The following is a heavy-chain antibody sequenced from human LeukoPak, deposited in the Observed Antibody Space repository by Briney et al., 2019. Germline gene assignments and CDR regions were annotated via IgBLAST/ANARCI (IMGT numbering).Heavy chain of an antibody. V-gene: IGHV5-51*01. D-gene: IGHD5-12*01. CDR2: IYPGDSDT. J-gene: IGHJ4*02. CDR1: GYSFTSYW. Sequence: GESLKISCKGSGYSFTSYWIGWVRQMPGKGLEWMGIIYPGDSDTRYSPSFQGQVTISADTSINTAYLQWSSLKASDTAMYYCASTLNSDYDPFDYWGQGTLVTVSS. CDR3: ASTLNSDYDPFDY.